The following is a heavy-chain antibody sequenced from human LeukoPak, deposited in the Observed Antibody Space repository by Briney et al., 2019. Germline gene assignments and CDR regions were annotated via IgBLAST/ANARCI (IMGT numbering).Heavy chain of an antibody. CDR2: INHSGST. Sequence: SETLSLTCAVYGGSFSGYYWSWIRQPPGKGLEWIGEINHSGSTNYNPSLKSRVTISVDTSKNQFSLKLSSVTAADTAVYYCARSGGYYYRAPFDYWGQGTLVTVSS. CDR3: ARSGGYYYRAPFDY. CDR1: GGSFSGYY. D-gene: IGHD3-22*01. J-gene: IGHJ4*02. V-gene: IGHV4-34*01.